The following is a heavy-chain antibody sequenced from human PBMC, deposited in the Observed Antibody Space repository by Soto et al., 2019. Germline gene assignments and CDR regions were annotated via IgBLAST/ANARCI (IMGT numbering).Heavy chain of an antibody. D-gene: IGHD3-10*01. CDR1: GFTFTSYW. Sequence: GGSLRLSCAASGFTFTSYWMHWVRQAPGKGLVWVSRIDSDGSTTSSADSVKGRFTISRDNAQSTVYLQMNSLRAEDTAVYYCARDPPYGSGTSQNYGMDVWGQGTTVTVSS. J-gene: IGHJ6*02. CDR2: IDSDGSTT. V-gene: IGHV3-74*01. CDR3: ARDPPYGSGTSQNYGMDV.